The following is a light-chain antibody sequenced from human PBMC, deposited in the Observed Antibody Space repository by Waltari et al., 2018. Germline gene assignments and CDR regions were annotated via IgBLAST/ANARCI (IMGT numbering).Light chain of an antibody. CDR2: GAS. V-gene: IGKV3-20*01. Sequence: EIVLTQSPGTLSLSPGERATLSCRASQSISSSYLAWDQQRPGQAPRLLSYGASSRATGIPDRFSGSGSGTDFTLTIGRLEPEDFAGYYCHQYGSSPPRVTFGPGTKVDIK. CDR3: HQYGSSPPRVT. J-gene: IGKJ3*01. CDR1: QSISSSY.